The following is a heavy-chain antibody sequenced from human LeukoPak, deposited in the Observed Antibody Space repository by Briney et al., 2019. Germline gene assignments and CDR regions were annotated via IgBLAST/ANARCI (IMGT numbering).Heavy chain of an antibody. Sequence: PGGSLRLSCAASGFTFSNAWMGWVRQAPGKGLEWVANIKEDGSDKNYVDSMKGRFTISRDNAKNSLYLQMNSLRAEDAAVHYCARDAAYGYDRFDYWGQGTQVTVSS. J-gene: IGHJ4*02. CDR1: GFTFSNAW. CDR3: ARDAAYGYDRFDY. V-gene: IGHV3-7*01. CDR2: IKEDGSDK. D-gene: IGHD5-18*01.